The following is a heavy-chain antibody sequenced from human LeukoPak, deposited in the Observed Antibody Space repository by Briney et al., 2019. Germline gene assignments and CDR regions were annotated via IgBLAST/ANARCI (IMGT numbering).Heavy chain of an antibody. CDR1: GVSISSSSYY. J-gene: IGHJ5*02. Sequence: PSETLSLTCTVSGVSISSSSYYWGWIRPPPGKGLEWIGSMSYSGSTYYNPSLKSRITISVDTSKNQFSLKLSSVTAADTAVYYCARHTRPTAAGTGFGPNWFDPWGQGTLVTVSS. CDR3: ARHTRPTAAGTGFGPNWFDP. CDR2: MSYSGST. V-gene: IGHV4-39*01. D-gene: IGHD6-13*01.